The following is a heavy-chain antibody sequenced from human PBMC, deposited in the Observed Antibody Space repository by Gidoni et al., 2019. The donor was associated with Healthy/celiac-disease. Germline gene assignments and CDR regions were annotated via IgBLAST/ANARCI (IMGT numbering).Heavy chain of an antibody. Sequence: EVQLLESGGGLVQPGGSLRLSCAASGFTFSSDAMSWVRQVPGKGRGWVSAISGSGGSTYYAYALKGRFTISRDNSKNTLYLQMNSLRAEDTAVYYCAKDGRDGDLFDYWGQGTLVTVSS. V-gene: IGHV3-23*01. D-gene: IGHD4-17*01. CDR3: AKDGRDGDLFDY. CDR2: ISGSGGST. CDR1: GFTFSSDA. J-gene: IGHJ4*02.